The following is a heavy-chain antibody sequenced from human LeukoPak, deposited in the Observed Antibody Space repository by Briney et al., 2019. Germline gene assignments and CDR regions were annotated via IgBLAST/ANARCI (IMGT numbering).Heavy chain of an antibody. V-gene: IGHV3-11*01. CDR2: ISSSGSTI. J-gene: IGHJ5*02. CDR1: GFTLDDYA. CDR3: ARHVYGDQNWFDP. Sequence: GRSLRLSCAVSGFTLDDYAMLWVRQAPGKGLEGVTYISSSGSTIYYADAVKGRFTTSRDNAKNSLYLKMNSRRAEDTAVYCCARHVYGDQNWFDPWGQGTLVTVSS. D-gene: IGHD4-17*01.